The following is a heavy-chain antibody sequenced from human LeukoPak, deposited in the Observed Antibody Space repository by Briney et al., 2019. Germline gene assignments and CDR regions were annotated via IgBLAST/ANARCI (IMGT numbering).Heavy chain of an antibody. CDR2: INWSGGNI. Sequence: PGRSLRLSCAASGFTFDNYAMHWVRHAPGKGLVWVSGINWSGGNIGYADSVKGRFTISRDNAKNSLYLQMNSLRVDDMAFYYCTRDRSGSYIGGSCHIWGQGTMVTVSS. CDR3: TRDRSGSYIGGSCHI. V-gene: IGHV3-9*03. CDR1: GFTFDNYA. D-gene: IGHD1-26*01. J-gene: IGHJ3*02.